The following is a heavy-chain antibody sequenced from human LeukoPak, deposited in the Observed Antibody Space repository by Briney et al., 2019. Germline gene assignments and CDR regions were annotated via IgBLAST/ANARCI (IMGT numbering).Heavy chain of an antibody. D-gene: IGHD3-16*01. CDR1: GFTFSSYW. Sequence: GGSLRLSCAASGFTFSSYWMSWVRQAPGKGLEWVANIKQDGGEKYYVDSVKGRFTISRDNAKNSLYLQMNSLRAEDTAVYYCARTYYDYVWGSWPYDYWGQGTLVTVSS. V-gene: IGHV3-7*01. CDR3: ARTYYDYVWGSWPYDY. J-gene: IGHJ4*02. CDR2: IKQDGGEK.